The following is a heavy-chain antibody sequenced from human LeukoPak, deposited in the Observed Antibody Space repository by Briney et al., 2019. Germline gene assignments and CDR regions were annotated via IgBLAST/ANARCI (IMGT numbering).Heavy chain of an antibody. J-gene: IGHJ6*03. CDR2: ISSSSSTI. D-gene: IGHD3-16*01. Sequence: PGGSLRLSCAASGFTFSSYSMNWVRQAPGKGLEWVSYISSSSSTIYYADSVKGRFTISRDNAKNSLYLQMNSLRAEDTAVYYCARMSWGSGWPYYYYYMDVWGKGTTVTISS. CDR1: GFTFSSYS. CDR3: ARMSWGSGWPYYYYYMDV. V-gene: IGHV3-48*01.